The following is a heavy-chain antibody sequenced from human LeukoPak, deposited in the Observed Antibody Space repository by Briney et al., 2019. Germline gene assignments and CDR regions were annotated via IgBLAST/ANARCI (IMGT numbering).Heavy chain of an antibody. J-gene: IGHJ3*01. V-gene: IGHV3-23*01. D-gene: IGHD2-2*01. CDR1: GFTFSSYA. CDR3: AKRIDIAVVPEAATHQAFDV. Sequence: GGSPRLSCAASGFTFSSYAMSWVRQAPGKGLEWVSAISGSGGSTYYADSVKGRFTISRDNSKNTLYLQMNSLRVDDTAVYYCAKRIDIAVVPEAATHQAFDVWGQGTMVTVSS. CDR2: ISGSGGST.